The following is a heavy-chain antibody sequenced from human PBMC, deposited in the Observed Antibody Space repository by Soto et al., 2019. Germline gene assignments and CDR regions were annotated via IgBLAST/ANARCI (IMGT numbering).Heavy chain of an antibody. CDR3: AKSQEIGTHFFDS. Sequence: LRLSCTASGFTVSGNYMTWVRQAPGKGLEWVSSIGTAGDTYYAVSVKGRFTISRDNAKNSLSLQMNSLRAGDMAVYFCAKSQEIGTHFFDSWGQGTQVTVSS. D-gene: IGHD6-13*01. CDR2: IGTAGDT. CDR1: GFTVSGNY. J-gene: IGHJ4*02. V-gene: IGHV3-13*01.